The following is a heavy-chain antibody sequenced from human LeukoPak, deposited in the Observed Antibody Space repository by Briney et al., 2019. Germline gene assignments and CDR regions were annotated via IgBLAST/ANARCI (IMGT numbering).Heavy chain of an antibody. CDR2: IIPIFGTA. Sequence: SVKVSCKASGGTFSSYAISWVRQVPGQGLEWMGGIIPIFGTANYAQKFQGRVTITTDESTSTAYMELSSLRSEDTAVYYCARVVVAGDIWWFDPWGQGTLVTVSS. D-gene: IGHD6-19*01. J-gene: IGHJ5*02. CDR3: ARVVVAGDIWWFDP. V-gene: IGHV1-69*05. CDR1: GGTFSSYA.